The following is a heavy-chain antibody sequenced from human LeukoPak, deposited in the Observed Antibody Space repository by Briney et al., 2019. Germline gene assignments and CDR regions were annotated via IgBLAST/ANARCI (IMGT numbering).Heavy chain of an antibody. Sequence: GGSLRLSCAASGFTFSSYSMHWVRQAPGKGLEWVAFIRYDGSNKYYADSVKGRFTISRDNSKNTLYLQMNSLRAEDTAVYYCAKDRDGNGYGDLYFDYWGQGTLVTVSS. V-gene: IGHV3-30*02. CDR1: GFTFSSYS. CDR2: IRYDGSNK. D-gene: IGHD5-18*01. CDR3: AKDRDGNGYGDLYFDY. J-gene: IGHJ4*02.